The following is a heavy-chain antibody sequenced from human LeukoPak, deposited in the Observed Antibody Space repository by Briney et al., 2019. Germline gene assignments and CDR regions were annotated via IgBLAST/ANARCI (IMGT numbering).Heavy chain of an antibody. CDR1: GFTFSSYS. J-gene: IGHJ3*02. Sequence: GGSLRLSFAASGFTFSSYSMNWVRQAPGKGLEWVSSISSSSSYIYYADSVKGRFTISRDDAKNSLYLQMNSLRAEDTAVYYCARDLQVPAAIISGGDAFDIWGQGTMVTVSS. D-gene: IGHD2-2*02. CDR3: ARDLQVPAAIISGGDAFDI. V-gene: IGHV3-21*01. CDR2: ISSSSSYI.